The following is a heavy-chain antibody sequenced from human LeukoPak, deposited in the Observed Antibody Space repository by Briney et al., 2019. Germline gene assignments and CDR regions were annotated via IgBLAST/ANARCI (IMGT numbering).Heavy chain of an antibody. D-gene: IGHD6-13*01. V-gene: IGHV4-59*01. Sequence: SETLSLTCTVSGGSISNYYWSWIRQPPGKGLEWIGYIYYSGSTNYNPSLKSRVTISVDTSKNQFSLKVTSVTAADTAVYYCARGLSSSSWYGLGYWGQGTLVTVSS. CDR1: GGSISNYY. CDR3: ARGLSSSSWYGLGY. CDR2: IYYSGST. J-gene: IGHJ4*02.